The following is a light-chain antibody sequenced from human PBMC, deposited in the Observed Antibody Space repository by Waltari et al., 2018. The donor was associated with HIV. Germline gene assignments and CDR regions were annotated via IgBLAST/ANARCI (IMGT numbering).Light chain of an antibody. Sequence: SVLTQPPSLSAAPGQKVTISCYGSDSDIGNNYVSWYQQLPETAPKLLIHENNNRPSGIPDRFSGSKSGTSATLAITGLQTGDEADYFCGTWDSNLSVVLFGGGTKLTVL. J-gene: IGLJ2*01. CDR1: DSDIGNNY. V-gene: IGLV1-51*01. CDR2: ENN. CDR3: GTWDSNLSVVL.